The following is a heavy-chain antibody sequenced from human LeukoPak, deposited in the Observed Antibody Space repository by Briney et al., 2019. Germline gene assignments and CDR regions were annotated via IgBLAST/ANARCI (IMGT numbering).Heavy chain of an antibody. CDR1: GFTFSSYA. V-gene: IGHV3-23*01. CDR3: AKGEYSSGWRSWFDP. CDR2: ISGSGVST. D-gene: IGHD6-19*01. Sequence: GESLKISCAVSGFTFSSYAMSWVRQAPGKGLEWVSSISGSGVSTYYADSVKGRFTVSRDNSKNTLYLQMNSLRAEDTAVYYCAKGEYSSGWRSWFDPWGQGTLVTVSS. J-gene: IGHJ5*02.